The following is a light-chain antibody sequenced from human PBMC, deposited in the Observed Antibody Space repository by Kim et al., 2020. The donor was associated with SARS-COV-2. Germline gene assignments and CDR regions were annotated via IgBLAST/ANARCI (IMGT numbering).Light chain of an antibody. Sequence: APGKTARITCGGNNIGSKSVHWYQHKPGQAPVLVIYYDSDRPSGIPERFSGSNAGNTATLTISRVEAGDEADYYCQVWDSSSDHVVFGGGTKVTVL. J-gene: IGLJ2*01. CDR1: NIGSKS. CDR2: YDS. V-gene: IGLV3-21*04. CDR3: QVWDSSSDHVV.